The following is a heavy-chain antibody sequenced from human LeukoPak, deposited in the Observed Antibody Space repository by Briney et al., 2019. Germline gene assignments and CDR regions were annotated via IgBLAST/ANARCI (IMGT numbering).Heavy chain of an antibody. CDR2: INHSGGS. CDR1: GFTFSDYA. V-gene: IGHV4-34*08. Sequence: TGGSLRLSCAASGFTFSDYAMAWVRQPPGKGLEWIGEINHSGGSNYNPSLKSRVTLSVDTSKKQLSLKLSSVTAADTAVYYCALSLKGGTTDYWGQGTLVTVSS. CDR3: ALSLKGGTTDY. D-gene: IGHD1-7*01. J-gene: IGHJ4*02.